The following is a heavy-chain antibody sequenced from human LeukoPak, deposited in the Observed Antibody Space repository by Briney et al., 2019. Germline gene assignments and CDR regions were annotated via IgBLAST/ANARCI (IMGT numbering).Heavy chain of an antibody. J-gene: IGHJ4*02. Sequence: SETLSLTCTVSGGSISSYYWSWIRQPPGKGLEWIGYISYSGSTNYNPSLKNRVTISLDTSKNQFSLKLSSVTAADTAVYYCAGHHPRNTVDFWGQGTLVTVSS. V-gene: IGHV4-59*08. CDR2: ISYSGST. CDR1: GGSISSYY. D-gene: IGHD2/OR15-2a*01. CDR3: AGHHPRNTVDF.